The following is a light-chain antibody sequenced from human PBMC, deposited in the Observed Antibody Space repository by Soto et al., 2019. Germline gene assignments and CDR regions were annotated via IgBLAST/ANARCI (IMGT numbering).Light chain of an antibody. V-gene: IGLV2-14*01. CDR1: NIDVGGYNY. CDR2: EVS. Sequence: QSVLTQPASVSASPGQSITISCTGTNIDVGGYNYVSWYQHHPGKAPKLMIFEVSNRPSGVSNRFSGSKSGNTASLTISGLQADDEADYYCSSFTNSNTWVFGGGTKLTVL. CDR3: SSFTNSNTWV. J-gene: IGLJ3*02.